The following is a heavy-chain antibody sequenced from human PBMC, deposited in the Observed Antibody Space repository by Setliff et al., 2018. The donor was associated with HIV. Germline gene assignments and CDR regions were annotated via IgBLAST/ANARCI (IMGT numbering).Heavy chain of an antibody. CDR1: GTSFSDHY. J-gene: IGHJ4*02. CDR3: VRWYYCVSGACYRADY. V-gene: IGHV4-34*01. CDR2: MNQSGTT. D-gene: IGHD2-21*02. Sequence: TLSLTCSVYGTSFSDHYWSWVRQTPGKGLEWIGEMNQSGTTNYNPSLKSRVTMSIDTSERQFSLKLTSVTAADTAVYYCVRWYYCVSGACYRADYWGQGTMVTVSS.